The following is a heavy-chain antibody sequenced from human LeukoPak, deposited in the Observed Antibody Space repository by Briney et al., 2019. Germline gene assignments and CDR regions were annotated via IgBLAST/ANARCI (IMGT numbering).Heavy chain of an antibody. Sequence: PGGSLRLSCAASGFTFSSYGMTWVRQAPGKGLEWVSAISGSGGSTYYADSVKGRFTISRDNSKNTLYLQMNSLRAEDTAVYYCAKDRGLKWYSSSWSFDYWGQGTLVTVSS. CDR3: AKDRGLKWYSSSWSFDY. D-gene: IGHD6-13*01. J-gene: IGHJ4*02. CDR1: GFTFSSYG. CDR2: ISGSGGST. V-gene: IGHV3-23*01.